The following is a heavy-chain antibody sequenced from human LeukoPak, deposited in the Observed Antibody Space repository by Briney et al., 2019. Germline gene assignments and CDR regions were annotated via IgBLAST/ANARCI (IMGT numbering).Heavy chain of an antibody. CDR3: ARVASIAARPRVDFDY. CDR2: IYYSGST. J-gene: IGHJ4*02. Sequence: SETLSLTCTVSGGSISSYYWSWIRQPPGKGLEWIGYIYYSGSTNYNPSLKSRVTISVDTSKNQFSLKLSSVTAADTAVYYCARVASIAARPRVDFDYWGQGTLVTVSS. V-gene: IGHV4-59*01. D-gene: IGHD6-6*01. CDR1: GGSISSYY.